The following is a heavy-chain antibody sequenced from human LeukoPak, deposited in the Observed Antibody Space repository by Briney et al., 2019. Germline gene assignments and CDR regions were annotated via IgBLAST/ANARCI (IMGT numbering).Heavy chain of an antibody. Sequence: SQTLSLTCTVSGGSISSGGYYWSWIRQHPGKGLEWIGYIYYSGSTYHNPSLKSRVTISVDTSKNQFSLKLSSVTAADTAVYYCARTRRPVAVAGPYYFDYWGQGTLVTVSS. CDR2: IYYSGST. V-gene: IGHV4-31*03. CDR3: ARTRRPVAVAGPYYFDY. J-gene: IGHJ4*02. D-gene: IGHD6-19*01. CDR1: GGSISSGGYY.